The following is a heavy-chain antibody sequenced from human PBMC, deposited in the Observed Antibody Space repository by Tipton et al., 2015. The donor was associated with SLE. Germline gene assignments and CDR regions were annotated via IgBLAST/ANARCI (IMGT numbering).Heavy chain of an antibody. D-gene: IGHD5-24*01. Sequence: TLSLTCAVSGYSISSGYYWGWIRQPPGKGLEWIGGIYHSGSTYYNPSLKSRVTISVDTSKNQFSMKLCPVTAADTAVYYCARGVMMATPDYWGQGTLVTVSS. CDR1: GYSISSGYY. J-gene: IGHJ4*02. V-gene: IGHV4-38-2*01. CDR2: IYHSGST. CDR3: ARGVMMATPDY.